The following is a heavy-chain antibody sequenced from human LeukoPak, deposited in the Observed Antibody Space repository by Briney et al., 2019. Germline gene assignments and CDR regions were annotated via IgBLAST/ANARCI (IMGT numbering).Heavy chain of an antibody. CDR2: ISAYNGNT. Sequence: GASVKVSCKASGYTFTSYGISWVRQAPGQGLEWMGWISAYNGNTNYAQKLQGRVTMTTDTATNTAYMELRSLRSDDTAVYYCARMRSSSSAWGDYFDYWGQGTLVTVSS. J-gene: IGHJ4*02. CDR1: GYTFTSYG. V-gene: IGHV1-18*01. CDR3: ARMRSSSSAWGDYFDY. D-gene: IGHD6-13*01.